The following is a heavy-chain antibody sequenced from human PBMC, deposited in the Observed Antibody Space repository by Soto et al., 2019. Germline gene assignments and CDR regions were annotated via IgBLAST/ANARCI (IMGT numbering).Heavy chain of an antibody. D-gene: IGHD2-2*01. V-gene: IGHV1-2*02. J-gene: IGHJ6*02. Sequence: QVQLVQSGADVKTPGASVRVSCKASGYTFTGYYVHWVREAPGQGLGWMGWINPETGGTSYAQKFQGRVTLSRDTSINTAYLELSRLRFAGAAVYFCARELYQVISDGMYVWGQGTTVTVSS. CDR1: GYTFTGYY. CDR3: ARELYQVISDGMYV. CDR2: INPETGGT.